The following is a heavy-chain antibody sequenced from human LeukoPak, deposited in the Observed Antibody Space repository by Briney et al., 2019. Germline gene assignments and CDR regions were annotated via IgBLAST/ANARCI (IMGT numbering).Heavy chain of an antibody. V-gene: IGHV4-34*01. CDR3: ARVTVPPSVIVVTSSFDY. D-gene: IGHD2-21*01. CDR1: LGSFIGYY. Sequence: SEGLSVTRVVYLGSFIGYYWSWIRPPPWKGVEWVGEINHSGSTNYKQSLKSGVTLSVDTSKNQFSLKLSSVTAADTAVYYCARVTVPPSVIVVTSSFDYWGQGTLVTVSS. J-gene: IGHJ4*02. CDR2: INHSGST.